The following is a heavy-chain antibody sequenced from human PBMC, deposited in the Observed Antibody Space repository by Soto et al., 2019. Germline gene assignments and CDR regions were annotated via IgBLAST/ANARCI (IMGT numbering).Heavy chain of an antibody. V-gene: IGHV4-30-4*01. Sequence: PSETLSLTCTVSGGSISSGDYYWSWIRQPPGKGLEWIGYIYYSGSTYYNPSLKSRVTISVDTSKNQFSLKLSSVTAADTAVYYCAREGEMTTVTTWSYYYYGMDVWGQGTTVTVSS. J-gene: IGHJ6*02. CDR2: IYYSGST. CDR3: AREGEMTTVTTWSYYYYGMDV. D-gene: IGHD4-4*01. CDR1: GGSISSGDYY.